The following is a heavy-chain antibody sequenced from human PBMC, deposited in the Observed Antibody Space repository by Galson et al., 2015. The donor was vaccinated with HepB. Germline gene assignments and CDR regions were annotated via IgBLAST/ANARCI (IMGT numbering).Heavy chain of an antibody. CDR3: ARLPGDRYYYYGMDV. Sequence: SVKVSCKASGYTFTSYAMHWVRQAPGQRLEWMGWINAGNGNTKYSQKFQGRVTITRDTSASTAYMELSSLRSEDTAVYYCARLPGDRYYYYGMDVWGQGTTVTVSS. J-gene: IGHJ6*02. CDR1: GYTFTSYA. D-gene: IGHD1-26*01. CDR2: INAGNGNT. V-gene: IGHV1-3*01.